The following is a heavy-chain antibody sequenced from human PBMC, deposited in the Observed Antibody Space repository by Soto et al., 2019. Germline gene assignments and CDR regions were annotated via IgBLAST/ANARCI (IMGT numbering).Heavy chain of an antibody. J-gene: IGHJ3*01. CDR2: MAPFSGNT. Sequence: QVQLVQSGAEMKKPGASVKLACKASGYTFTSFDISWLRQATGHGLEWMGWMAPFSGNTGSAQKFHGRISLTRNTSINTAYMEMTGLTSDDTAMYYCARCLCTGGTCYGLTFDLWGQGTVVTVSS. V-gene: IGHV1-8*01. CDR3: ARCLCTGGTCYGLTFDL. D-gene: IGHD2-15*01. CDR1: GYTFTSFD.